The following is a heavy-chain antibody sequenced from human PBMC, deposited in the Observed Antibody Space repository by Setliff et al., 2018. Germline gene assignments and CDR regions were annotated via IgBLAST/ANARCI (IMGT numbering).Heavy chain of an antibody. D-gene: IGHD1-1*01. CDR3: ARTGTYRYFDY. CDR2: IHYRGTT. CDR1: GASISSGTYY. V-gene: IGHV4-39*01. Sequence: SESLSLTCTVSGASISSGTYYWAWIRQPPGKGLEWIGRIHYRGTTYSNASLASRLTISVDTAKDQFSLKLTSVTAADTAVYYCARTGTYRYFDYWGQGTRVTVSS. J-gene: IGHJ4*02.